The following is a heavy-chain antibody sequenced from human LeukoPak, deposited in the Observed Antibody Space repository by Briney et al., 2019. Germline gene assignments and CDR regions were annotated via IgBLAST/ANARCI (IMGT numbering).Heavy chain of an antibody. V-gene: IGHV3-72*01. J-gene: IGHJ4*02. CDR3: VRVRGSGWSQSYFDY. Sequence: GGSLRPSCAASGFTFSDHYMDWVRQAPGTGLEWIGRNRNKANGYTTEYAASVKGRLTISRDDSQNSLFLQMNSLKTEDTAVYYCVRVRGSGWSQSYFDYWGQGILVTVSS. CDR1: GFTFSDHY. CDR2: NRNKANGYTT. D-gene: IGHD6-19*01.